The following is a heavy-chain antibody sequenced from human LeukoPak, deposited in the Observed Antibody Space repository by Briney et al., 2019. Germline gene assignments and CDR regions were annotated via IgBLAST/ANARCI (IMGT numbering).Heavy chain of an antibody. CDR1: GFTVSSNY. CDR2: IYSGGST. Sequence: PGGSLRLSCAASGFTVSSNYMSWVRQAPGKGLEWVSVIYSGGSTYYADSVKGRFTISRDNSKNTLYLQMNSLRAEDRAVYYCARGTALVPVDYWGQGTLVTVSS. D-gene: IGHD5-18*01. CDR3: ARGTALVPVDY. V-gene: IGHV3-66*01. J-gene: IGHJ4*02.